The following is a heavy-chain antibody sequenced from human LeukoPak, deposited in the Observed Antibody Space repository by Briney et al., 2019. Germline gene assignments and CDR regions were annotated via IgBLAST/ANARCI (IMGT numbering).Heavy chain of an antibody. CDR2: ISYDGSNK. Sequence: PGRSLRLSCAASGFTSSSYGMHWVRQAPGKGLEWVAVISYDGSNKYYADSVKGRFTISRDNSKNTLYLQMNSLRAEDTAVYYCAKLGITGTTADDYYYYGMDVWGQGTTVTVSS. V-gene: IGHV3-30*18. CDR3: AKLGITGTTADDYYYYGMDV. CDR1: GFTSSSYG. D-gene: IGHD1-7*01. J-gene: IGHJ6*02.